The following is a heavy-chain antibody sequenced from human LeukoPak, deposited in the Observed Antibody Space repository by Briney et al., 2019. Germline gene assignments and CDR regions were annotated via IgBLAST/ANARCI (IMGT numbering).Heavy chain of an antibody. V-gene: IGHV5-51*01. Sequence: GESLKISCKGSGYSFTSYWIGWVRQMPGKGLEWMGIIYPGDSDTRYSPSFQGQVTISADKSISTAYLQWSSLKASDTAMYYCASPRMIDGITIFPARIDYWGQGTLVTVSS. CDR2: IYPGDSDT. CDR1: GYSFTSYW. CDR3: ASPRMIDGITIFPARIDY. D-gene: IGHD3-3*01. J-gene: IGHJ4*02.